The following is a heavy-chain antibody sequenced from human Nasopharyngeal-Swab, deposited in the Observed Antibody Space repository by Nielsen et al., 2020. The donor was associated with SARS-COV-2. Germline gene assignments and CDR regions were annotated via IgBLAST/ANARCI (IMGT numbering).Heavy chain of an antibody. CDR2: ISGSGGST. CDR1: GFTFSSYA. CDR3: AKSKIMITFGGARDYFDY. D-gene: IGHD3-16*01. Sequence: GESLKISFAASGFTFSSYAMSWVRQAPGKGLEWVSAISGSGGSTYHADSEKGQFTISRDNSKNTLYLQMNSLRAEDTAVYYCAKSKIMITFGGARDYFDYWGQGTLVTFSS. J-gene: IGHJ4*02. V-gene: IGHV3-23*01.